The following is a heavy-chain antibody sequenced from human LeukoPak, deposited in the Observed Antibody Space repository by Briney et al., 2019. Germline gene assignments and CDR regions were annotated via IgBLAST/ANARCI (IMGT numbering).Heavy chain of an antibody. V-gene: IGHV1-69*05. CDR3: ARGLPHYDFWSGYPTHGYYYGMDV. D-gene: IGHD3-3*01. CDR1: GGTFSSYA. CDR2: IIPIFGTA. J-gene: IGHJ6*02. Sequence: SVKVSCKASGGTFSSYAISWVRQAPGQGLEWMGGIIPIFGTANYAQKFQGRVTMTRNTSISTAYMELSSLRSEDTAVYYCARGLPHYDFWSGYPTHGYYYGMDVWGQGTTVTVSS.